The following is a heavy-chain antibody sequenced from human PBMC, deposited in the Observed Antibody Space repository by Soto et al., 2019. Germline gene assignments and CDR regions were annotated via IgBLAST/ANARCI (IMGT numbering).Heavy chain of an antibody. D-gene: IGHD5-18*01. CDR2: INPNSGGT. CDR1: GYTFTGYY. J-gene: IGHJ6*02. CDR3: ARVRIQLWLYYYYGMDV. V-gene: IGHV1-2*02. Sequence: GASVKVSCKASGYTFTGYYMHWVRQAPGQGLEWMGWINPNSGGTNYAQKFQGRVTMTRDTSISTAYMELSRLRSDDTAVYYCARVRIQLWLYYYYGMDVWGQGTTVTVSS.